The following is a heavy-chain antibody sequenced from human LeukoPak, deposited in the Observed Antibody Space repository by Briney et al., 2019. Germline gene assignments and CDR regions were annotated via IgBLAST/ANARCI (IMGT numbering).Heavy chain of an antibody. CDR2: ISGSGGST. CDR1: GFTFSSYA. V-gene: IGHV3-23*01. CDR3: ARDKGGATNTHMDV. J-gene: IGHJ6*03. D-gene: IGHD2-8*01. Sequence: PGGTLRLSCAASGFTFSSYAMSWVRQAPGKGLEWVSAISGSGGSTYYAHSVKGRFTISRDNSKNTLYLQMHSLRAEDTAVYYCARDKGGATNTHMDVWGKGTTVTVSS.